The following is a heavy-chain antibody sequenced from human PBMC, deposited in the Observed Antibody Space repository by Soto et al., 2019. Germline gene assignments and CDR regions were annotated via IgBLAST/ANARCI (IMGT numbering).Heavy chain of an antibody. CDR1: GDSVSSNSAA. Sequence: SQTLSLTCAISGDSVSSNSAAWNWIRQSPSRGLEWLGRTYYRSKWYNDYAVSVKSRITINPDTSKNQFSLQLNSVTPEDTAVYYCARGKWYDILTGYYPTRSWFDPWGKGTLVTVSS. J-gene: IGHJ5*02. CDR2: TYYRSKWYN. CDR3: ARGKWYDILTGYYPTRSWFDP. D-gene: IGHD3-9*01. V-gene: IGHV6-1*01.